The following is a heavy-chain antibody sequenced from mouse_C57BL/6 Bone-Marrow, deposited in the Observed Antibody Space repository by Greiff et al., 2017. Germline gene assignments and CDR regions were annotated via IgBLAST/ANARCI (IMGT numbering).Heavy chain of an antibody. Sequence: ESGPGLVKPSQSLSLTCSVTGYSITSGYYWNWIRQFPGNKLEWMGYISYDGSNNYNPSLKNRISITRDTSKNQFFLKLNSVTTEDTATYDCARDYYVPSWFAYWGQGTLVTVSA. CDR2: ISYDGSN. CDR1: GYSITSGYY. CDR3: ARDYYVPSWFAY. D-gene: IGHD1-1*01. J-gene: IGHJ3*01. V-gene: IGHV3-6*01.